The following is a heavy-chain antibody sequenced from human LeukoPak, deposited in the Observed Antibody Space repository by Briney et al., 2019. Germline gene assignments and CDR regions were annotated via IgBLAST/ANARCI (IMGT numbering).Heavy chain of an antibody. V-gene: IGHV3-21*01. J-gene: IGHJ4*02. D-gene: IGHD4-17*01. Sequence: GGSLRLSCAASGFTFSSYSMNWVRQAPGKGLEWVSSICSSSSYIYYADSVKGRFTISRDNAKNSLYLQMNSLRAEDTAVYYCARWDYGDQFFDYWGQGTLVTVSS. CDR3: ARWDYGDQFFDY. CDR2: ICSSSSYI. CDR1: GFTFSSYS.